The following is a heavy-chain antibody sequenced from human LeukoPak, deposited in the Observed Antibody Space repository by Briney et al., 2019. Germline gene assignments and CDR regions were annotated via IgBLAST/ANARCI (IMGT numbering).Heavy chain of an antibody. CDR2: ISYDGSNK. Sequence: GGSLRLSCAASGFTFSSYAMHWVRQAPGKGREWVAVISYDGSNKYYADSGKGRFTISRDNAKNTLYLQMNSLRAEDTAVYYCARGTASTGLDYWGQGTLGTVSS. V-gene: IGHV3-30-3*01. CDR1: GFTFSSYA. J-gene: IGHJ4*02. CDR3: ARGTASTGLDY. D-gene: IGHD1-1*01.